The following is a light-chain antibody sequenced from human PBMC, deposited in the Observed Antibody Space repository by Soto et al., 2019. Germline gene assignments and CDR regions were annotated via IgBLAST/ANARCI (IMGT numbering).Light chain of an antibody. CDR3: QQRSNWPPLYT. CDR1: QSITSN. Sequence: EIVLTQSPATLSLSPGERATLSCRASQSITSNLAWYQQKPGQAPRLLIYHASNRATGISARFSGSGSGTDFTLTISSLEPEDFAVYYCQQRSNWPPLYTFGQGTKLEIK. CDR2: HAS. V-gene: IGKV3-11*01. J-gene: IGKJ2*01.